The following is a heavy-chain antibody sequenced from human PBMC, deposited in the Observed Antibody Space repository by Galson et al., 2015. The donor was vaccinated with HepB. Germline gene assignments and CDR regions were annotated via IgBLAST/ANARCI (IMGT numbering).Heavy chain of an antibody. D-gene: IGHD6-13*01. Sequence: SLRLSCAASGFTFSSYWINWVRQAPGKGLEWVANIKEDGRDKYYVDSVKGRFTISRDNAKNSVYLQMNSLRAEVAAVYYCARDTSYLIAAAGSLKRNWYFDLWGRGTLVTVSS. CDR1: GFTFSSYW. CDR3: ARDTSYLIAAAGSLKRNWYFDL. CDR2: IKEDGRDK. V-gene: IGHV3-7*01. J-gene: IGHJ2*01.